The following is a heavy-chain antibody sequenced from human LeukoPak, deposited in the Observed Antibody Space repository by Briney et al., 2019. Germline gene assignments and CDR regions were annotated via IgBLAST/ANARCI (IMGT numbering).Heavy chain of an antibody. CDR2: MNPNSGNT. CDR1: GYTFTSYD. D-gene: IGHD1-14*01. Sequence: GASVKVSCKASGYTFTSYDINWVRQATGQGLEWMGWMNPNSGNTGYAQKFQGRVTITRNTSISTAYMELSSLRSEDTAVYYCAGTTGLRQNLEFDPWGQGTLVTVSS. J-gene: IGHJ5*02. V-gene: IGHV1-8*03. CDR3: AGTTGLRQNLEFDP.